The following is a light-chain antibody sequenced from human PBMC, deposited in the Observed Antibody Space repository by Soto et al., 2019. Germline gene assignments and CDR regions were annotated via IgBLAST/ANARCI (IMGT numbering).Light chain of an antibody. V-gene: IGKV3-11*01. CDR1: QSVTNY. Sequence: ETVLKQSPATLSLSPGERATLSCRASQSVTNYLAWYQQKPGQAPRLLIYDASNRATGVPDRFSGSGSGTDFTLTISSLEPEDFAVYYCQQRSDWPPFTFGPGTKVDIK. CDR3: QQRSDWPPFT. J-gene: IGKJ3*01. CDR2: DAS.